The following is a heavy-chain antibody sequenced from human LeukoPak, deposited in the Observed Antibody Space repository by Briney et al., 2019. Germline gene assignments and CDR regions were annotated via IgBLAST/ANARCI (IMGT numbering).Heavy chain of an antibody. V-gene: IGHV3-21*01. Sequence: GGSLRLSCSGSGFTFSSYSMIWVRQAPGKGLEWVSYISGSSSYIYYVDSVKGRFTISRDNARKSVYLQMNSLRGEDTAVYYCAREWWTYKNDFDYWGQGTLVTVSS. CDR3: AREWWTYKNDFDY. J-gene: IGHJ4*02. D-gene: IGHD2-15*01. CDR1: GFTFSSYS. CDR2: ISGSSSYI.